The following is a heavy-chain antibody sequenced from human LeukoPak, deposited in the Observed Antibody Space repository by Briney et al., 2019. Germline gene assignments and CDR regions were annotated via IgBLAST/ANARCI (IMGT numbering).Heavy chain of an antibody. CDR3: ARALGCYSSTRCFEFDY. D-gene: IGHD2-2*01. Sequence: SETLSLTCAVYGGSFSGYYWSWIRQPPGKGLEWIGEINHSGSTNYNPSLKSRVTISVDTSKNQFSLKLSSVTAADTAVYYCARALGCYSSTRCFEFDYWGQGTLVTVSS. J-gene: IGHJ4*02. V-gene: IGHV4-34*01. CDR2: INHSGST. CDR1: GGSFSGYY.